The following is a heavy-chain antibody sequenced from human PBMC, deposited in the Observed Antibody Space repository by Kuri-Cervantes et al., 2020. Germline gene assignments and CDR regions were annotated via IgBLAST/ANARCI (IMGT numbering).Heavy chain of an antibody. V-gene: IGHV3-9*01. CDR1: GFTFDDYA. Sequence: SLKISCAASGFTFDDYAMHWVRQAPGKGLEWVSGITWDSGNTGYADSVRGRFTISRDNAKNSLYLQINSLRAEDTALYSCVKDFRGSYFTYFDYWGQGTLVTVSS. D-gene: IGHD1-26*01. CDR3: VKDFRGSYFTYFDY. CDR2: ITWDSGNT. J-gene: IGHJ4*02.